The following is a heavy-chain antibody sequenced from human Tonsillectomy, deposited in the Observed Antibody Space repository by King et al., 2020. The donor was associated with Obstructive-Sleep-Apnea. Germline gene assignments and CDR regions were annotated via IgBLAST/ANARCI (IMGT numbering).Heavy chain of an antibody. Sequence: VQLQESGPGLVKPSETLSLTCTVSGGSISSYYWSWIRQPPGKGLGWIGYLYYSGSTSYNPSLESRVTISVDTSKNQFSLKLSSVTAADTAVYYCARHVRGYSGYDYGYYFDYWGQGTLVTVSS. CDR1: GGSISSYY. J-gene: IGHJ4*02. CDR3: ARHVRGYSGYDYGYYFDY. D-gene: IGHD5-12*01. CDR2: LYYSGST. V-gene: IGHV4-59*08.